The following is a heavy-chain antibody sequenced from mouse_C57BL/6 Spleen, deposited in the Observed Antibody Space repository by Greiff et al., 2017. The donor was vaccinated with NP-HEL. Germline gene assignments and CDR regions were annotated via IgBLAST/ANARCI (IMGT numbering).Heavy chain of an antibody. Sequence: VQLQQSVAELVRPGASVTFSCTASGFTFTNTYMHWVQQSPEQGLEWIGGIYPANGNTKYAPKFPGQATITADTSSNTAFLLLSLLTSDAAAFYYWARHGDGSSFDDWGTGTTLTVYS. D-gene: IGHD1-1*01. J-gene: IGHJ2*01. V-gene: IGHV14-3*01. CDR2: IYPANGNT. CDR1: GFTFTNTY. CDR3: ARHGDGSSFDD.